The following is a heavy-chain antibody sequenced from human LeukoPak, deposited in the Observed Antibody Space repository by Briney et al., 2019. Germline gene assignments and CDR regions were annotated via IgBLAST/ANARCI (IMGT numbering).Heavy chain of an antibody. D-gene: IGHD6-13*01. CDR2: INPNSGGT. Sequence: ASVKVSCTASGYTFTAYHMHWVRQAPGQGLEWRGRINPNSGGTNFAQKFQGRVTMTRDTSISTAYMELSRLSSDDTAVYYCARDSSSSWTSFDYWGQGTLVTVSS. J-gene: IGHJ4*02. V-gene: IGHV1-2*06. CDR1: GYTFTAYH. CDR3: ARDSSSSWTSFDY.